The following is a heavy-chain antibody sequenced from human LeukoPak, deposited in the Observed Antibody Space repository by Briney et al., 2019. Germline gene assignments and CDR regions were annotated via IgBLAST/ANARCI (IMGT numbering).Heavy chain of an antibody. D-gene: IGHD2-2*02. J-gene: IGHJ5*02. CDR2: IIPILGIA. V-gene: IGHV1-69*04. CDR1: GGTFSSYT. CDR3: ARDHIVVVPAAISDERFDP. Sequence: ASVKVSCKASGGTFSSYTISWVRQAPGQGLEWMGRIIPILGIANYAQKFQGRVTITADKSTSTAYMELSSLRSEDTAVNYCARDHIVVVPAAISDERFDPWGQGTLVTVSS.